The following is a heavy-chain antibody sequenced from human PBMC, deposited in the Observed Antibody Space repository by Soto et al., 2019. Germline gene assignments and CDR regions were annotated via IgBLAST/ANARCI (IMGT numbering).Heavy chain of an antibody. Sequence: PSETLSLTCTVSGDSVSSYYWSWIRQPPGKGLEWIGYIYYSGSTNYNPSLKSRVTISVDTSKNQFSLKLSSVTAADTAVYYCTTSPSPHYGMDVWGQGTTVTVSS. CDR2: IYYSGST. V-gene: IGHV4-59*08. J-gene: IGHJ6*02. CDR1: GDSVSSYY. D-gene: IGHD2-2*01. CDR3: TTSPSPHYGMDV.